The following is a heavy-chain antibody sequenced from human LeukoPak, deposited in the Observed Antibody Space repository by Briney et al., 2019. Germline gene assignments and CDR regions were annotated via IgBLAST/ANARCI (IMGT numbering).Heavy chain of an antibody. D-gene: IGHD1-26*01. J-gene: IGHJ3*02. CDR3: AKHIPPHGNYYKAAFEFEI. CDR1: GFTFDDYA. V-gene: IGHV3-9*03. CDR2: ISWNSGSI. Sequence: GRSLRLSCAASGFTFDDYAMHWVRQAPGKGLKRVSGISWNSGSIGYADSVKGRFTISRDNAKNSLYLQMNSLRAEDIVSYHCAKHIPPHGNYYKAAFEFEIWVQGTVVTVAS.